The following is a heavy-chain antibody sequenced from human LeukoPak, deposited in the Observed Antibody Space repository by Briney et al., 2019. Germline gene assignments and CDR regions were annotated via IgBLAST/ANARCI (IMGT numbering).Heavy chain of an antibody. CDR3: GRVFRGAVTSNWFDP. V-gene: IGHV4-59*11. D-gene: IGHD3-3*01. CDR2: ISDCGSN. J-gene: IGHJ5*02. Sequence: PAETLSLTCNVSGSSMNGHYWTWIRLAPGKGLEWICYISDCGSNSYYTSLKSRVIMALEASKTEFSLRLNSVTVADTAVYYCGRVFRGAVTSNWFDPWGQGTLVTVSS. CDR1: GSSMNGHY.